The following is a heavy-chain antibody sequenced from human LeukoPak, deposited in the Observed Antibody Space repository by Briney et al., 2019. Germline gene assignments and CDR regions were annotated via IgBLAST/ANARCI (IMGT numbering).Heavy chain of an antibody. Sequence: KPSETLSLTCNASGDSMSSHYWSWFRQPAGKGLEWIGRIYTSGNTNYNPSLKSRITMSVDASKNHFSLKLTSVTVADTAVYYCAREYDPSTRYFDYWGQGTLVTVSS. CDR2: IYTSGNT. CDR1: GDSMSSHY. D-gene: IGHD3-3*01. V-gene: IGHV4-4*07. CDR3: AREYDPSTRYFDY. J-gene: IGHJ4*02.